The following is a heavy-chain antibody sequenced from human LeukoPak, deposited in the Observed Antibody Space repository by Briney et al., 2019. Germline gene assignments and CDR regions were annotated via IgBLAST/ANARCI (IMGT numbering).Heavy chain of an antibody. CDR3: ARVGATGTNREFDY. J-gene: IGHJ4*02. Sequence: KFQGRVTITRDTSASAAYMELSSLRSEDTAVYYCARVGATGTNREFDYWGQGTLVTVSS. V-gene: IGHV1-3*01. D-gene: IGHD4-11*01.